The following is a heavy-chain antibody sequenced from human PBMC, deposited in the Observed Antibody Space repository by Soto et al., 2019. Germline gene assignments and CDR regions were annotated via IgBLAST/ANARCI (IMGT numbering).Heavy chain of an antibody. CDR2: INAGNGNT. CDR1: GDTFTIHA. J-gene: IGHJ6*02. CDR3: ARAAITINYYFYGMGV. Sequence: ASRNVSCSASGDTFTIHAMHWVRQAPGQRLEWMGWINAGNGNTKYSQKFQGRVTITRDTSASTAYRELSSLRSEDTAVYYCARAAITINYYFYGMGVCRQRHTVPV. V-gene: IGHV1-3*01. D-gene: IGHD3-3*01.